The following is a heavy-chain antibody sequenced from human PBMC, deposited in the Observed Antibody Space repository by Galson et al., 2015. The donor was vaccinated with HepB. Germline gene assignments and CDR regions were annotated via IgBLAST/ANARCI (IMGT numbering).Heavy chain of an antibody. D-gene: IGHD6-19*01. CDR1: GFTFSSYA. V-gene: IGHV3-7*03. CDR3: ARVRAGREYFDY. J-gene: IGHJ4*02. Sequence: SLRLSCAASGFTFSSYAMHWVRQAPGKGLGWVANIKQDGSEKYYVDSVKGRFTISRDNAKNSLYLQMNSLRAEDTAVYYCARVRAGREYFDYWGQGTLVTVSS. CDR2: IKQDGSEK.